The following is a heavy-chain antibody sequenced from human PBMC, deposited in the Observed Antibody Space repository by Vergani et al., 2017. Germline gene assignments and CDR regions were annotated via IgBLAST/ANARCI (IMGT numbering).Heavy chain of an antibody. D-gene: IGHD1-1*01. CDR2: IYYSGST. CDR3: ARDTLAGYYFDY. CDR1: GGSVSSGSYY. V-gene: IGHV4-61*01. J-gene: IGHJ4*02. Sequence: QVQLQESGPGLVKPSETLSLTCTVSGGSVSSGSYYWSWIRQPPGKGLEWIGYIYYSGSTKYNPSLKSRVTISVDTSKNQFSLKLSSVTAADTAVYYCARDTLAGYYFDYWGQGTLVTVSS.